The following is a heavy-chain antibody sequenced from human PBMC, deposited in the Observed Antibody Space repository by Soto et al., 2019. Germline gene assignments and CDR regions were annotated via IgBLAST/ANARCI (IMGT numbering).Heavy chain of an antibody. Sequence: QGLLVQSGAEVKKPGASVKLSCKASGFTFTPYIIHWVRQAPGQSPEWMGWINAGNGNTKYSQKLQGRVTFTRDTAASTVYMEVSGLRFEDTAVYHCAREVAVAGRGCLDVWGKATTVTVSS. V-gene: IGHV1-3*01. CDR2: INAGNGNT. CDR3: AREVAVAGRGCLDV. J-gene: IGHJ6*04. CDR1: GFTFTPYI. D-gene: IGHD6-19*01.